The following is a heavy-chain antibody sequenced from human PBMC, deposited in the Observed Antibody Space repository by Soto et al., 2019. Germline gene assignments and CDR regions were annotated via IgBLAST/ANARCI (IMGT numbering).Heavy chain of an antibody. CDR2: IIPIFGTA. V-gene: IGHV1-69*13. Sequence: SVNVSCKSSGGTFSSYSISWVRQAPGQGLECMGWIIPIFGTANYAQKFQGRVTITADESTSTAYMELSSLRSEDTAVYYCAGDLGLYCSGGTCYGDDAFDFWGQGTMVTVSS. D-gene: IGHD2-15*01. CDR3: AGDLGLYCSGGTCYGDDAFDF. CDR1: GGTFSSYS. J-gene: IGHJ3*01.